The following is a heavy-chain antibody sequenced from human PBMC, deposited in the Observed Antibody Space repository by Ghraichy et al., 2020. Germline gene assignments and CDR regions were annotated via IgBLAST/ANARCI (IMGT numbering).Heavy chain of an antibody. J-gene: IGHJ6*02. Sequence: RGSLRLSCAASGFTFSSYDMHWVRQATGKGLEWVSAIGTAGDTYYPGSVKGRFTISRENAKNSLYLQMNSLRAGDTAVYYCARDLAYYGMDLWGQGTTVTVSS. CDR1: GFTFSSYD. V-gene: IGHV3-13*01. CDR3: ARDLAYYGMDL. CDR2: IGTAGDT.